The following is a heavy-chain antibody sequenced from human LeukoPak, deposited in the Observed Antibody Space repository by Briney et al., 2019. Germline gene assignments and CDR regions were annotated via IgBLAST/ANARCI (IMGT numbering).Heavy chain of an antibody. CDR1: GGSLNSYY. J-gene: IGHJ3*02. Sequence: SETLSLTRTVSGGSLNSYYWSWIRQPPEKGLEWIGYIYYSGSTNYNPSLKSRVTISVDTSKNQFSLKLSSVTAADTAVYFCAREARYCSSTTCYSGAFDIWGQGTMVAVSA. CDR3: AREARYCSSTTCYSGAFDI. CDR2: IYYSGST. V-gene: IGHV4-59*01. D-gene: IGHD2-2*01.